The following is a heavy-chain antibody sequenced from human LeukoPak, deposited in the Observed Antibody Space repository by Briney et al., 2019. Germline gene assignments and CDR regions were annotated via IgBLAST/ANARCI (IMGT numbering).Heavy chain of an antibody. CDR2: ISGSGGST. D-gene: IGHD3-9*01. J-gene: IGHJ3*02. CDR3: AKDSRVILTGYYMFDAFDI. CDR1: GFTFSSYA. V-gene: IGHV3-23*01. Sequence: PGGSLRLSCAASGFTFSSYAMSWVRQAPGKGLEWVSAISGSGGSTYYADSVKGRFTISRDNSKNTLYLQMNSLRAEDTAVYYCAKDSRVILTGYYMFDAFDIWGQGTMVTVSS.